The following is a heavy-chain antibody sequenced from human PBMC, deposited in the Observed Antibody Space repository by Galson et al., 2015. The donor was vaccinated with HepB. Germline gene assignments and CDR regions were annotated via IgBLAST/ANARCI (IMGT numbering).Heavy chain of an antibody. J-gene: IGHJ6*02. CDR2: ISGYNGNT. CDR3: ARDPPEAGDEFYHYGMDV. D-gene: IGHD7-27*01. V-gene: IGHV1-18*04. Sequence: SVKVSCKASGYTFTSYGISWVRQAPGQGLEWMGWISGYNGNTLYAQALQGRVTMITDTPTSTAYMELRRLRSDDTAVYYCARDPPEAGDEFYHYGMDVWGQGTTVTVSS. CDR1: GYTFTSYG.